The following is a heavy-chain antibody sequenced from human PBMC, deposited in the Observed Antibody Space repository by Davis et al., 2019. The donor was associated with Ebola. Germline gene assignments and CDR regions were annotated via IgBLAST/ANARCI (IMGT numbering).Heavy chain of an antibody. CDR2: ISSSSSTI. Sequence: GESLKISCAASGFTFSSYSMNWVRQAPGKGLEWVSYISSSSSTIYYADSVKGRFTISRDNSKNTLYLQMNSLRAEDTAVYYCAKYSSSWGYYYYGMDVWGQGTTVTVS. CDR3: AKYSSSWGYYYYGMDV. J-gene: IGHJ6*02. D-gene: IGHD6-13*01. V-gene: IGHV3-48*01. CDR1: GFTFSSYS.